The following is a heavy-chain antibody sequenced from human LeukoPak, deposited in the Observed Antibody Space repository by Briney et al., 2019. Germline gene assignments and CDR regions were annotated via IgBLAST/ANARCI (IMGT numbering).Heavy chain of an antibody. J-gene: IGHJ6*02. CDR3: AGSKYYYDSSGYKTGYYYYGMDV. V-gene: IGHV4-4*02. Sequence: SGTLSLTCAVSGGSISSSNWWSWVRQPPGKGLEWIGEIYHSGSTNYNPSLKSRVTISVDKSKNQFSLKLSSVTAADTAVYYCAGSKYYYDSSGYKTGYYYYGMDVWGQGTTVTVSS. D-gene: IGHD3-22*01. CDR1: GGSISSSNW. CDR2: IYHSGST.